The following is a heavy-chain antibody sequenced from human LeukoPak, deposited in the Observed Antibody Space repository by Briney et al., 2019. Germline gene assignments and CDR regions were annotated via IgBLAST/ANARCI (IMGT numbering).Heavy chain of an antibody. CDR1: GGSFSGYY. V-gene: IGHV4-34*01. CDR3: ARDGKLGPRKYYDY. J-gene: IGHJ4*02. D-gene: IGHD2/OR15-2a*01. Sequence: SETLSLTCAVYGGSFSGYYWSWIRQPPGKGLEWIGEINHSGSTNYNPSLKSRVTISVDTSKNQFSLKLSSVTAADTAVYYCARDGKLGPRKYYDYWGQGTLVTVSS. CDR2: INHSGST.